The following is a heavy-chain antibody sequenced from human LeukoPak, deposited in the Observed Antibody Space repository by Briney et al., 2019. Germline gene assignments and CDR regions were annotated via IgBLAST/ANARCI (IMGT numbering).Heavy chain of an antibody. CDR3: ARGLLHWNYYDSSGSAEISC. V-gene: IGHV1-2*06. J-gene: IGHJ4*02. Sequence: ASVKVSCKASGYTFTGYYMHWVRQAPGQGLEWMGRINPNSGGTNYAQKFQSRVTMTRDTSISTAYMELSRLRSDDTAVYYYARGLLHWNYYDSSGSAEISCWGQGTLVTVSS. D-gene: IGHD3-22*01. CDR2: INPNSGGT. CDR1: GYTFTGYY.